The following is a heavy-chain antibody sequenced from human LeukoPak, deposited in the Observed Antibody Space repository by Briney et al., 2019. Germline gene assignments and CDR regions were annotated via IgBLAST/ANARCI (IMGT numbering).Heavy chain of an antibody. CDR3: ARATVPAAIGVGWFDP. J-gene: IGHJ5*02. Sequence: SETLSLTCSVSGGSISSSSYYWGWIRQPPGKGLEWIGSIYYSGSTYYNPSLKSRVTISVDTSKNQFSLKLSSVTAADTAVYYCARATVPAAIGVGWFDPWGQGTLVTVSS. CDR2: IYYSGST. V-gene: IGHV4-39*07. D-gene: IGHD2-2*01. CDR1: GGSISSSSYY.